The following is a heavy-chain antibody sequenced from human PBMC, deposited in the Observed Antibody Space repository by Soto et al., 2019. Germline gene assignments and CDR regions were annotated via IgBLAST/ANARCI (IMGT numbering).Heavy chain of an antibody. CDR2: IYYSGST. J-gene: IGHJ4*02. V-gene: IGHV4-59*01. CDR3: ARDIGRLFPFDY. D-gene: IGHD2-15*01. Sequence: SETLSLTCTVSGGSISSYYWSWIRQPPGKGLEWIGYIYYSGSTNYNPSLKSRVTISVDTSKNQFSLKLSSVTAADTAVYYCARDIGRLFPFDYWGQGALVTVSS. CDR1: GGSISSYY.